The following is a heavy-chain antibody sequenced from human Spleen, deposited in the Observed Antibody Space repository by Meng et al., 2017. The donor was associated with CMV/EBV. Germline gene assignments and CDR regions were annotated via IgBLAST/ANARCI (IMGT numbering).Heavy chain of an antibody. J-gene: IGHJ3*02. CDR3: ARDLRTLSI. D-gene: IGHD5/OR15-5a*01. CDR2: IYAGGSI. V-gene: IGHV3-66*02. Sequence: GESLKISCVASGFAVSSNYMNWVRQAPGKGLEWVSVIYAGGSIHYADSVRGRFTISRDNSNNTVYLHMNSLRAEDTAVYYCARDLRTLSIWGQGTMVTVSS. CDR1: GFAVSSNY.